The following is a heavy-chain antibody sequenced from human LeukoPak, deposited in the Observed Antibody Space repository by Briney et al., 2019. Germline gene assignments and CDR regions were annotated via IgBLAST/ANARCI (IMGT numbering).Heavy chain of an antibody. CDR3: AGGDFRPPDYYFDY. V-gene: IGHV3-23*01. CDR1: GFTFSNYA. J-gene: IGHJ4*02. D-gene: IGHD3-16*01. Sequence: PGGSLRLSCAASGFTFSNYAMSWVRQAPGKGLEWVSGISGGGSTTYYADSVKGRFTISRDNSRNRLFPQINSLRAGDTAIYYCAGGDFRPPDYYFDYWGQGTLVTVSS. CDR2: ISGGGSTT.